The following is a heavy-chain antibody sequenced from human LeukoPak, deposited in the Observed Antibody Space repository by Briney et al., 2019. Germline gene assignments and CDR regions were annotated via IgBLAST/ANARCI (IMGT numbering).Heavy chain of an antibody. J-gene: IGHJ4*02. Sequence: PGGSLRLCCAASGFTFSDYYMSWIRQAPGKGLEWVSYISSSGSTIYYADSVKGRFTMSRDNAKNSLYLEMNSLRAEDTAVYYCARDIIQLWLGGVGYWGQGTLVTVSS. D-gene: IGHD5-18*01. CDR1: GFTFSDYY. CDR3: ARDIIQLWLGGVGY. CDR2: ISSSGSTI. V-gene: IGHV3-11*04.